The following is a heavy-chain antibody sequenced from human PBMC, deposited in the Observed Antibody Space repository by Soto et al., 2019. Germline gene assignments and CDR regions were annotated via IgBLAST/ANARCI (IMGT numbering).Heavy chain of an antibody. CDR2: INHSGST. CDR3: ARETTVTRRNLRPFDY. CDR1: GGSFSGYY. J-gene: IGHJ4*02. V-gene: IGHV4-34*01. D-gene: IGHD4-4*01. Sequence: QVQLQQWGAGLLKPSETLSLTCAVYGGSFSGYYWSWIRQPPGKGLEWIGEINHSGSTNYNPSLNSRVTISVDTSQNQFSLKLSSVTAADTAVYYCARETTVTRRNLRPFDYWGQGTLVTVSS.